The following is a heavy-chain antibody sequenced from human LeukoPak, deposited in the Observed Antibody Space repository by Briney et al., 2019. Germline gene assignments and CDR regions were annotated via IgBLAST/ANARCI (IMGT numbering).Heavy chain of an antibody. V-gene: IGHV1-69*05. J-gene: IGHJ4*02. CDR1: GGTFSSYA. D-gene: IGHD5-12*01. CDR3: ARVSGYSGYDSTPSH. Sequence: SSVKVSCKASGGTFSSYAISWVRQAPGQGLEWVGGIIPIFGTANYAQKFQGRVTITTDESTSTAYMELSSLRSEDTAVYYCARVSGYSGYDSTPSHWGQGTLVTVSS. CDR2: IIPIFGTA.